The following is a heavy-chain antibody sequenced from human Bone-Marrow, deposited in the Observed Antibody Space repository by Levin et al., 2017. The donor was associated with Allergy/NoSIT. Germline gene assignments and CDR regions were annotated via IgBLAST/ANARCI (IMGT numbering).Heavy chain of an antibody. Sequence: SSQTLSLTCAVNGESFSGYFWTWIRQSPGRGLEWIGQINFNGITTYNPSLKSRVILSVDPTKKQFSLKLNYLTAADTAVYFCARGGEVPSQYYLDYWGQGTLVTVS. D-gene: IGHD1-1*01. CDR2: INFNGIT. CDR3: ARGGEVPSQYYLDY. CDR1: GESFSGYF. V-gene: IGHV4-34*01. J-gene: IGHJ4*02.